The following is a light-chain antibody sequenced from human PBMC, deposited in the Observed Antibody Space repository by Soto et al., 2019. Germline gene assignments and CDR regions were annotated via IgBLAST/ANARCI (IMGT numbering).Light chain of an antibody. CDR1: QGMSNS. CDR3: QKYNSAPWT. Sequence: DIQMTQSPSSLSASVGDRVTITCRASQGMSNSLAWYQQKPGKVPTLLIYAASTLQSGVPSRFSGSGSGTDFTLTISSLQPEDVATYYCQKYNSAPWTFGQGTKVEIK. J-gene: IGKJ1*01. V-gene: IGKV1-27*01. CDR2: AAS.